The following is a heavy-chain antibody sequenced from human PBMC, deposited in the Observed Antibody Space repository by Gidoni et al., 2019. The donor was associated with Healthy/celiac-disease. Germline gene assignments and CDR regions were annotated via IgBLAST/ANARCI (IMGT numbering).Heavy chain of an antibody. Sequence: QLQLQASGPGLVKPSETLSLTCTVPGGSISSSSYYWGWIRHPPGKALEWIGRLYYSGSTSYTPSLKSRVTISVDTSKNQFSLKLSSVTAADTAVYYCARHDHNWNYLRLNWFDPWGQGTLVTVSS. CDR2: LYYSGST. J-gene: IGHJ5*02. D-gene: IGHD1-7*01. CDR3: ARHDHNWNYLRLNWFDP. CDR1: GGSISSSSYY. V-gene: IGHV4-39*01.